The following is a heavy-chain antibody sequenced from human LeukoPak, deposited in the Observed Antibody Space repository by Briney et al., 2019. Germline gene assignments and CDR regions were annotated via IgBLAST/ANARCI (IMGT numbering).Heavy chain of an antibody. Sequence: GGSLRLSCAASSFTFSDYGMHWVRRAPGKGLEWVAVIWYDGTYEYYADSVKGRLTISRDNSKNTLYLQMNSLRADGTAVYYCARGNLRRSSNWDSAFDIWGQGTMVTLSS. CDR3: ARGNLRRSSNWDSAFDI. CDR1: SFTFSDYG. J-gene: IGHJ3*02. D-gene: IGHD6-13*01. CDR2: IWYDGTYE. V-gene: IGHV3-33*01.